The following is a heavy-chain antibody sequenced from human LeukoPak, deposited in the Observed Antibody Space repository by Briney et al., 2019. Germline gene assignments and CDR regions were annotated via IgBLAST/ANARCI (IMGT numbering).Heavy chain of an antibody. Sequence: ASVKVSCKASGYTFTNNYMHWVRQAPGQGLEWMGIINPSDGGTNYAQKFQGRVTLTRGMSTSTVYMELSSLRSEDTAVYYCARDRGITVFGVVMDVWGKGTTVTVSS. CDR2: INPSDGGT. J-gene: IGHJ6*04. CDR3: ARDRGITVFGVVMDV. V-gene: IGHV1-46*01. D-gene: IGHD3-3*01. CDR1: GYTFTNNY.